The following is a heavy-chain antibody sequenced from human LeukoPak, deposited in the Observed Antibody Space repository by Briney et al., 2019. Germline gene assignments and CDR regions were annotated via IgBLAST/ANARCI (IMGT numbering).Heavy chain of an antibody. Sequence: SWVRQHPGKGLEWIGYIYYSGSIYYNPSLKSRVTISIDTSKNQLSLKLSSVTAADTAVYYCAREWAHVFDIWGQGTIVTVSS. D-gene: IGHD1-26*01. V-gene: IGHV4-31*02. J-gene: IGHJ3*02. CDR2: IYYSGSI. CDR3: AREWAHVFDI.